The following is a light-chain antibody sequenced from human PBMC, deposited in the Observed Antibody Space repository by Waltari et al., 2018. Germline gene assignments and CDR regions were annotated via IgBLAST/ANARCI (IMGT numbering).Light chain of an antibody. CDR2: ENK. CDR1: SSNIGYNF. Sequence: QSVLTQSPSLSAAPGQKVTISCSGSSSNIGYNFVSWYQQFPGTAPKLLIYENKKRPSGIPDRFSGSKSGTSGTLVITGVQTGDEADYYCGSWDSSLSLVFGGGTKLSVL. J-gene: IGLJ2*01. CDR3: GSWDSSLSLV. V-gene: IGLV1-51*02.